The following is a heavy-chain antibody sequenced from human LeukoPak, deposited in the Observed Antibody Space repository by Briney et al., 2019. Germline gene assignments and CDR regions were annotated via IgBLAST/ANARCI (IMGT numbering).Heavy chain of an antibody. Sequence: ASVNVSCKASGYTFTSYAMHWVRQAPGQRLEWMGWINAGNGNTKYSQKFQGRVTITRDTSASTAYMELSSLRSEDTAVYYCARSSSGWYSPAEYFQHWGQGTLVTVSS. J-gene: IGHJ1*01. CDR2: INAGNGNT. CDR3: ARSSSGWYSPAEYFQH. CDR1: GYTFTSYA. V-gene: IGHV1-3*01. D-gene: IGHD6-19*01.